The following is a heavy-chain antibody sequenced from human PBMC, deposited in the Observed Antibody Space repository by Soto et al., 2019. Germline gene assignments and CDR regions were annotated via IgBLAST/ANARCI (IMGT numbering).Heavy chain of an antibody. V-gene: IGHV3-23*01. CDR1: GFTFSNYA. CDR3: AKGRFGELRELNWLDL. J-gene: IGHJ5*02. Sequence: GGSLRLSCAASGFTFSNYAMSWVRQAPGKGLECVSSISANGITTYYADSVKGRFTISRDNSKNTVYVQMNTLRPEDTAMYYCAKGRFGELRELNWLDLWGQGTLVTVSS. CDR2: ISANGITT. D-gene: IGHD3-10*01.